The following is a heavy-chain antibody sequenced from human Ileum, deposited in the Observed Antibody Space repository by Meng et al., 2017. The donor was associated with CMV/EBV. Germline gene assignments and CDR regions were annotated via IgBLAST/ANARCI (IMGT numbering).Heavy chain of an antibody. CDR1: GFTFSSYA. Sequence: GESLKISCAASGFTFSSYAMHWVRQAPGKGLEWVAVISYDGSNKYYADSVKGRFTISRDNSKNTLYLQMNSLRAEDTAVYYCAISGEYQLLFDYYGMDVWGQGTTVTVS. J-gene: IGHJ6*02. D-gene: IGHD2-2*01. V-gene: IGHV3-30*04. CDR3: AISGEYQLLFDYYGMDV. CDR2: ISYDGSNK.